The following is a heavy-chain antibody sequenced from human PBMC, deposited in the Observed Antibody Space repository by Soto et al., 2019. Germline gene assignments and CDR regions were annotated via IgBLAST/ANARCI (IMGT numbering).Heavy chain of an antibody. CDR1: GGTFSSYA. J-gene: IGHJ5*02. CDR3: ARDPPLYRSGWYNWFDP. D-gene: IGHD6-19*01. CDR2: IIPIFGTA. Sequence: SVKVSCKASGGTFSSYAISWVRQAPGQGLEWMGGIIPIFGTANYAQKFQGRVTITADESTSTAYMELSSLRSEDTAVYYCARDPPLYRSGWYNWFDPWGQGSLVTVSS. V-gene: IGHV1-69*13.